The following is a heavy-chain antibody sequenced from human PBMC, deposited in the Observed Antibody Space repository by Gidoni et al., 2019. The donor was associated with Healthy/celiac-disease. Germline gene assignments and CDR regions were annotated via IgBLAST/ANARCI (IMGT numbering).Heavy chain of an antibody. J-gene: IGHJ4*02. CDR3: ASTPPLRFGGNSAYFDY. CDR1: GGSFRGYY. Sequence: QVQLQQWGAGLLKPSETLSLTCAVYGGSFRGYYWSWIRQPPGKGLEWIGEINHSGSTNYNPSLKSRVTISVDTSKNQFSLKLSSVTAADTAVYYCASTPPLRFGGNSAYFDYWGQGTLVTVSS. CDR2: INHSGST. D-gene: IGHD2-21*02. V-gene: IGHV4-34*01.